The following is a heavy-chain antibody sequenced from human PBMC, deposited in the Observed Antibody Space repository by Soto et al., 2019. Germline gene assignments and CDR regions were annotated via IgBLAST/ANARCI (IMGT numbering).Heavy chain of an antibody. Sequence: SATLSLTCTVSYACVGSDPFYWAWIRQHPGKALAWIGSIYYRGNTYYHPSLKSRVTIPIDTSKNQFSLRLNSVTAADTAVYYCASSGYSSSDFDHWGQGTLVTV. CDR2: IYYRGNT. D-gene: IGHD6-13*01. CDR1: YACVGSDPFY. CDR3: ASSGYSSSDFDH. V-gene: IGHV4-31*03. J-gene: IGHJ4*01.